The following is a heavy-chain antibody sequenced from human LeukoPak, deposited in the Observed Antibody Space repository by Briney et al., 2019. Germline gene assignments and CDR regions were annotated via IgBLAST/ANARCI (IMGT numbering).Heavy chain of an antibody. D-gene: IGHD3-16*02. CDR1: GFTFSSYS. V-gene: IGHV3-48*01. J-gene: IGHJ4*02. CDR3: ARDVELSFPNYFDY. CDR2: ISSSSSTI. Sequence: PGGSLRLSCAASGFTFSSYSMNWVRQAPGKGLEWVSYISSSSSTIYYADSVKGRFTISRDNAKNSLYLQMNSLRAEDTAVYYCARDVELSFPNYFDYWGQGTLVTVSS.